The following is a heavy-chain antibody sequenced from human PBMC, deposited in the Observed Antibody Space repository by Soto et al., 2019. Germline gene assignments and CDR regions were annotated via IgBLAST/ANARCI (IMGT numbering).Heavy chain of an antibody. CDR2: IIPVFGTA. Sequence: QVQLVQSENEVKKPGSSVKVSCKASGGTFSSYAISWVRQAPGQGLEWMGGIIPVFGTANYAQKFQGKVTITADESTSTVYTELSSLRSEDTAVFYCARSHAALITSLPFDIWGQGTMVTVSS. CDR1: GGTFSSYA. CDR3: ARSHAALITSLPFDI. V-gene: IGHV1-69*01. J-gene: IGHJ3*02. D-gene: IGHD3-16*01.